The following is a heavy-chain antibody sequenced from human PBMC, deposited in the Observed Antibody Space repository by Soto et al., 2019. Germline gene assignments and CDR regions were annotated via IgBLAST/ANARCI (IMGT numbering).Heavy chain of an antibody. CDR3: ARESPRYYGSGSYSPSGYGMDV. CDR1: GYTFTSYD. V-gene: IGHV1-8*01. Sequence: ASVKVSCKASGYTFTSYDINWVRQATGQGLEWMGWMNPNSGNTGYAQKFQGRVTMTRNTSISTAYMELSSPRSEDTAVYYCARESPRYYGSGSYSPSGYGMDVWGQGTTVTVSS. J-gene: IGHJ6*02. CDR2: MNPNSGNT. D-gene: IGHD3-10*01.